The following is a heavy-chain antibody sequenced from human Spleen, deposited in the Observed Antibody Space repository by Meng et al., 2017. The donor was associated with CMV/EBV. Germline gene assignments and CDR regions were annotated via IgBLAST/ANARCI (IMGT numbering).Heavy chain of an antibody. CDR1: GYTFTGYY. CDR3: ARRISQYYDFWSGYYQP. V-gene: IGHV1-2*02. CDR2: INPNSGDT. D-gene: IGHD3-3*01. J-gene: IGHJ1*01. Sequence: ASVKVSCKASGYTFTGYYMHWVRQAPGQGFEWMGWINPNSGDTNFAQKFQGRVTLTRDTSIGTVYMELSRLRSDDTAMYYCARRISQYYDFWSGYYQPWGQGTLVTVSS.